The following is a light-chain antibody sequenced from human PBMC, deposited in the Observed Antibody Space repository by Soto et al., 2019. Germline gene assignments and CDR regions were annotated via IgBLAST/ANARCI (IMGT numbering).Light chain of an antibody. Sequence: EIVMTQSPVTLSVSPGESATLSCRASQGIKNYLAWFQQKPGQAPRLLVYGASTRATTIPARFSGSGSGTEFTLSISSLQSEDFAVYYCQQYNSWPRTFGQGTKVDIK. CDR1: QGIKNY. CDR2: GAS. CDR3: QQYNSWPRT. J-gene: IGKJ1*01. V-gene: IGKV3-15*01.